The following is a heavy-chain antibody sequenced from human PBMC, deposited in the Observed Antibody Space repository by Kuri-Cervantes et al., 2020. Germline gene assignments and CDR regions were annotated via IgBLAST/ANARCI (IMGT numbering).Heavy chain of an antibody. CDR3: ARGTYCSAGICYSAAFDI. V-gene: IGHV3-33*08. CDR2: ICYDGSNK. D-gene: IGHD2-15*01. J-gene: IGHJ4*02. CDR1: GFTFSSYG. Sequence: GESLKISCAASGFTFSSYGMHWVRQAPGEGLEWVAVICYDGSNKHSADSVKGRFTFSRDNAKSSLYLQMNSLRAEDTAVYYCARGTYCSAGICYSAAFDIWGQGTLVTVSS.